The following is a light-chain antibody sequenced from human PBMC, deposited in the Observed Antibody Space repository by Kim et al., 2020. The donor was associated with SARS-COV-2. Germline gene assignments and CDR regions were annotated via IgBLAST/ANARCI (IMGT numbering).Light chain of an antibody. Sequence: EMVMTQSPATLSVSPGERATLSCRASQSVSSNLAWYQQKPGQAPRLLIYDTSTRATGIPARFSGSGSGTEFTLTISSLQSEDFAVYYCQQYNNWLTFGGGTKLEIK. CDR2: DTS. V-gene: IGKV3-15*01. CDR3: QQYNNWLT. CDR1: QSVSSN. J-gene: IGKJ4*01.